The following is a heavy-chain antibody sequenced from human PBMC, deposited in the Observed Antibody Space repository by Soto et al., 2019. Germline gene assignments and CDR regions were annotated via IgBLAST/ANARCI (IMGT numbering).Heavy chain of an antibody. CDR3: AGPGYSSQDY. CDR2: TSRSGDT. V-gene: IGHV3-23*01. Sequence: GGSLILSCVASGFAFSTFALSWVRQAPGKGLEWVSATSRSGDTDYADAVKGRFTISRDNSKNTVYLQMNSLRDDDTAVYYCAGPGYSSQDYWGQGTLVTVSS. J-gene: IGHJ4*02. D-gene: IGHD5-18*01. CDR1: GFAFSTFA.